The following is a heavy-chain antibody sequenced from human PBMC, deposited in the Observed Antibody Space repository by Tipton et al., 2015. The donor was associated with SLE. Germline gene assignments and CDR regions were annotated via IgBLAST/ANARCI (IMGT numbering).Heavy chain of an antibody. D-gene: IGHD1-26*01. CDR3: ARGGYLYSGGFDY. J-gene: IGHJ4*02. Sequence: TLSLTCTVSGGSISSYYWSWIRQPPGKGLEWIGYIYYSGSTNYSPSLKSRVTISVDTSKNQFSLKLSSMTAADTAVYYCARGGYLYSGGFDYWGQGTLVTVSS. V-gene: IGHV4-59*01. CDR1: GGSISSYY. CDR2: IYYSGST.